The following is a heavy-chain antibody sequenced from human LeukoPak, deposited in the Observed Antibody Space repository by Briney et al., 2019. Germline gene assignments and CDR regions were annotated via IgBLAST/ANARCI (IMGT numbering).Heavy chain of an antibody. J-gene: IGHJ4*02. CDR1: GGTFSSYA. Sequence: ASVKVSYKASGGTFSSYAISWVRQAPGQGLEWMGGIIPIFGTANYAQKFQGRVTITADESTSTAYMELSSLRSEDTAVYYCAYDSSGYYPGYFDYWGQGTLVTVSS. CDR3: AYDSSGYYPGYFDY. V-gene: IGHV1-69*13. D-gene: IGHD3-22*01. CDR2: IIPIFGTA.